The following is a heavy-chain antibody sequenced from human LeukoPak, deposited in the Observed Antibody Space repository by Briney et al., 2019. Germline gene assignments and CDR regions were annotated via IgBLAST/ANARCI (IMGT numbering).Heavy chain of an antibody. Sequence: PGGSLRLSCVASGFTFSSYAMHWVRQAPGKGLEWVAVISYDGSNKYYADSVKGRFTISRDNSKNTLYLQMNSLRAEDTAVYYCAKDRGPAMVTGYYMDVWGKGTTVTVSS. V-gene: IGHV3-30-3*01. CDR3: AKDRGPAMVTGYYMDV. J-gene: IGHJ6*03. CDR1: GFTFSSYA. CDR2: ISYDGSNK. D-gene: IGHD5-18*01.